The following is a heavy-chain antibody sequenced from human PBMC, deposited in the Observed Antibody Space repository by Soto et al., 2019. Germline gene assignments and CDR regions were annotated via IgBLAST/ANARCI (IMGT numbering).Heavy chain of an antibody. CDR1: GGSISSSRFY. CDR2: IYYTGTT. CDR3: GTSSTSYTDWFDP. J-gene: IGHJ5*02. V-gene: IGHV4-39*01. D-gene: IGHD2-2*01. Sequence: QLQLQESGPGLVKPSETLSLTCTVSGGSISSSRFYWGWIRQPPGKGLEWIGSIYYTGTTYYNPSLTTRVTISVDTSKKQCSLNLSSVTAADTAVYYCGTSSTSYTDWFDPWGQGTLVTVSS.